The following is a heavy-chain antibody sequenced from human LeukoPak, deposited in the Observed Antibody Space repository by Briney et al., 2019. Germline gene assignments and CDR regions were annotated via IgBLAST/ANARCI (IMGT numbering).Heavy chain of an antibody. CDR3: ARASLGGIDY. V-gene: IGHV3-21*01. D-gene: IGHD3-16*01. CDR1: GFTFSSYW. Sequence: PGGSLRLSCAASGFTFSSYWMHWVRQAPGKGLEWVSSISSSSSYIYYADSVKGRFTISRDNAKNSLYLQMNSLRAEDTAVYYCARASLGGIDYWGQGTLVTVSS. J-gene: IGHJ4*02. CDR2: ISSSSSYI.